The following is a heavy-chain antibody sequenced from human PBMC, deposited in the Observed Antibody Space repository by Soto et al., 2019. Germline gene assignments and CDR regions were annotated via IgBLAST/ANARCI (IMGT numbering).Heavy chain of an antibody. D-gene: IGHD3-10*01. CDR2: IYYSGST. V-gene: IGHV4-31*03. CDR1: GGSISSGGYY. Sequence: SETLSLTCTVSGGSISSGGYYWSWIRQHPGKGLEWIGYIYYSGSTYYNPSLKSRVTISVDTSKNQFSLKLSSVTAADTAVYYCARGMSSSYYYGSGYMDVWGKGTTVTVSS. CDR3: ARGMSSSYYYGSGYMDV. J-gene: IGHJ6*04.